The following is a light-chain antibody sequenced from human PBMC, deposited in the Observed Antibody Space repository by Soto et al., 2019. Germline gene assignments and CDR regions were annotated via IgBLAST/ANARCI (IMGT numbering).Light chain of an antibody. Sequence: QSALTQPASVSGSPGQSITISCTGTSSDVGGYNYVSWYQQHPGKAPKLMIYEVSTRPSGVSNRFSGTKSANTASLTISGLQAEDDAEYYCSSYTITTALVFGTGTKLTV. CDR1: SSDVGGYNY. CDR3: SSYTITTALV. CDR2: EVS. J-gene: IGLJ1*01. V-gene: IGLV2-14*01.